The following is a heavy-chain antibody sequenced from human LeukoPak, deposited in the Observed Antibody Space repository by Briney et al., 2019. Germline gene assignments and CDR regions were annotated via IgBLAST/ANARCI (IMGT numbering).Heavy chain of an antibody. J-gene: IGHJ4*02. V-gene: IGHV4-59*11. CDR1: GGSMSRHY. Sequence: SETLSLTCTVSGGSMSRHYWSWIRQTPGKGLEWIAYLYYTGSTNYNPSLKSRVAISVDTSNNKFSLKLSSVTAADTAVYYCARGPGYYDFWGGFSFWGQGTLVTVSS. CDR2: LYYTGST. D-gene: IGHD3-3*01. CDR3: ARGPGYYDFWGGFSF.